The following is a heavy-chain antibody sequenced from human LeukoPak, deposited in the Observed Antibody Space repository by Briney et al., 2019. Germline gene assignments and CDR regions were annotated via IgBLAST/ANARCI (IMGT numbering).Heavy chain of an antibody. J-gene: IGHJ3*02. CDR3: ARDMTPWRGDAFDI. V-gene: IGHV3-21*01. Sequence: NPGGSLRLSCAASGFTFSTYSMNWVRQAPGKGLEWVSSISGSSTYIFYADSVKGRFTISRDNAKNSLYLQMNSLRAEDTAVYYCARDMTPWRGDAFDIWGQGTMVTVSS. D-gene: IGHD2-15*01. CDR1: GFTFSTYS. CDR2: ISGSSTYI.